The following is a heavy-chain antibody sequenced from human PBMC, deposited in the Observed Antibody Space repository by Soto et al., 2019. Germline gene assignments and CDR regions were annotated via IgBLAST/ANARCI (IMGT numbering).Heavy chain of an antibody. CDR1: GFTFSNYA. CDR3: AKGGDSSSWKNWFDP. CDR2: ISGSGSSI. V-gene: IGHV3-23*01. D-gene: IGHD6-13*01. J-gene: IGHJ5*02. Sequence: EVQLLESGGGLVQPGGSLRLSCAASGFTFSNYAMTWVRQAPGKGLEWVSGISGSGSSIYYADSVKGRFTISRDNSKNTLYQQMNSLRAEDTAVYYCAKGGDSSSWKNWFDPWGQGTLVTVSS.